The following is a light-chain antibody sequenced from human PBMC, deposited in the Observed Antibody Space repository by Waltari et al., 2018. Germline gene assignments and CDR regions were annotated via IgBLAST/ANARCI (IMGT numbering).Light chain of an antibody. CDR1: QMVGRT. CDR2: DAS. Sequence: EIVLTQSPASLSLSPGDRATLSCRASQMVGRTLAWYQQRPGQAPRLLIYDASSRTTGIPDRVSGRGSGTDFSLTISRLEPEDFAVYYCQKYGTRPATFGQGTKVEVK. V-gene: IGKV3-20*01. J-gene: IGKJ1*01. CDR3: QKYGTRPAT.